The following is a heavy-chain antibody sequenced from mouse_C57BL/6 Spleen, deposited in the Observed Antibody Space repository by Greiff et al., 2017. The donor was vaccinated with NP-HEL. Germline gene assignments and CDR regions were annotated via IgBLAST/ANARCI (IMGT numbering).Heavy chain of an antibody. CDR3: TTTAQAYGFAY. CDR2: IDPETGGT. V-gene: IGHV1-15*01. D-gene: IGHD3-2*02. J-gene: IGHJ3*01. Sequence: LVESGAELVRPGASVTLSCKASGYTFTDYEMHWVKQTPVHGLEWIGAIDPETGGTAYNQKFQGKATITADTSSNTAYLQLSSLTSEDTAVYYCTTTAQAYGFAYWGQGTLVTVSA. CDR1: GYTFTDYE.